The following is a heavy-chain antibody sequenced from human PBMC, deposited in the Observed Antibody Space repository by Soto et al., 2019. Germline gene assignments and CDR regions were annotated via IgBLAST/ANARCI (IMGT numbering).Heavy chain of an antibody. V-gene: IGHV3-30*18. D-gene: IGHD3-22*01. Sequence: QVQLVESGGGVVQPGRSLRLSCAASGFTFSSYGMHWVRQAPGKGLEWVAVISYDGSNKYYADSVKGRFTISRDNSKNTLYLQMNSLRAEDTAVYYCAKVKSDTYYYYYGMDVWGQGTTVTVSS. J-gene: IGHJ6*02. CDR2: ISYDGSNK. CDR3: AKVKSDTYYYYYGMDV. CDR1: GFTFSSYG.